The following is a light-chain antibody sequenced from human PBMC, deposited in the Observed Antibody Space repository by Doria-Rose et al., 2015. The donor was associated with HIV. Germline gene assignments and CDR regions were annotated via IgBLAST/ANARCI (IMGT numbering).Light chain of an antibody. V-gene: IGKV3-20*01. CDR3: HQYASSRT. CDR1: QSVSANY. J-gene: IGKJ1*01. Sequence: TQSPGTLSLSPGERATLSCRASQSVSANYLAWYQQRPGQSPRLFIYGASSRATDIPDRFSGSGSGTDFTLTISRLEPEDFAVYYCHQYASSRTFGQGTKVEIK. CDR2: GAS.